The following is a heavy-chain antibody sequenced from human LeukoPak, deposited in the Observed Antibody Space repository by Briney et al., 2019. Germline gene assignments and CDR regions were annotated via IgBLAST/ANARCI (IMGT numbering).Heavy chain of an antibody. D-gene: IGHD6-13*01. J-gene: IGHJ6*03. Sequence: SETLSLTCTVSGGSISSGSHYWSWIRQPAGKGLEWIGRIYTSGSTNYNPSLKSRVTISVDTSKNQFSLKLSSVTAADTAVYYCARGLDYSSSWYVAKYSYYYYMDVWGKGTMVTVSS. CDR3: ARGLDYSSSWYVAKYSYYYYMDV. CDR2: IYTSGST. CDR1: GGSISSGSHY. V-gene: IGHV4-61*02.